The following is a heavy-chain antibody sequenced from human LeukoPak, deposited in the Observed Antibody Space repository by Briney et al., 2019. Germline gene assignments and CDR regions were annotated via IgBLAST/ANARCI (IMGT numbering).Heavy chain of an antibody. CDR1: GFTFSSYA. Sequence: GGSLRLSCAASGFTFSSYAMHWVRQAPGKGLEWVAVISYDGSNKYYADSVKGRFTISRDNSKNALYLQMNSLRAEDTAVYYCARGLSGYSYGPNDYWGQGTLVTFSS. J-gene: IGHJ4*02. V-gene: IGHV3-30-3*01. CDR3: ARGLSGYSYGPNDY. CDR2: ISYDGSNK. D-gene: IGHD5-18*01.